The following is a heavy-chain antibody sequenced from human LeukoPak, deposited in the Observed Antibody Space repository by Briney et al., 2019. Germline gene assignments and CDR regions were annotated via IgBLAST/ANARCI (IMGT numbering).Heavy chain of an antibody. CDR3: ARHPTYYYDSSGYPQHWFDP. Sequence: PSETLSLTCTVSGGSISSYYWSWIRQPPGKGLEWIGYIYYSGITNYNPSLKSRVTISVDTSKNQFSLKLSSVTAADTAVYYCARHPTYYYDSSGYPQHWFDPWGQGTLVTVSS. CDR2: IYYSGIT. CDR1: GGSISSYY. V-gene: IGHV4-59*08. J-gene: IGHJ5*02. D-gene: IGHD3-22*01.